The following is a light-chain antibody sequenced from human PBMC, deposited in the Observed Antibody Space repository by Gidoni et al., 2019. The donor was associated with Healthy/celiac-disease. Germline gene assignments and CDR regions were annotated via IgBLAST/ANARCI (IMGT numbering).Light chain of an antibody. CDR2: ASS. V-gene: IGKV1-12*01. CDR3: QQASSFPPG. J-gene: IGKJ3*01. Sequence: IQMPQSPSSVSASVGERVTIPCRPSQGISSLLAWYQQKPGKAPKLLYYASSSLQSGVPSRCSGSGAGTDITLTISILQPEDFTTYYCQQASSFPPGFGPGTKVDIK. CDR1: QGISSL.